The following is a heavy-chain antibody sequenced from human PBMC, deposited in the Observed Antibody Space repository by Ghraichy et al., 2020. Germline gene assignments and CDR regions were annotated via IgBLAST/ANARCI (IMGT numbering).Heavy chain of an antibody. D-gene: IGHD2-15*01. Sequence: GMKWVAVISYDGSNKYYADSVKGRFTISRDNSKNTLYLQMNSLRAEDTAVYYCARGPGGCSGGSCDWGQGTLVTVSS. J-gene: IGHJ4*02. CDR2: ISYDGSNK. CDR3: ARGPGGCSGGSCD. V-gene: IGHV3-30-3*01.